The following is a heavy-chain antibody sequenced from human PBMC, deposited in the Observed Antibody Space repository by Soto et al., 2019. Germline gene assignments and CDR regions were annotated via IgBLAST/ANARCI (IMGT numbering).Heavy chain of an antibody. J-gene: IGHJ4*02. V-gene: IGHV4-39*01. CDR3: GSHPSGAGGEY. CDR1: GGSISSSSYY. CDR2: IYYSGST. D-gene: IGHD3-10*01. Sequence: QLQLQESGPGLVKPSETLSLTCTVSGGSISSSSYYWGWIRQPPGKGLEWIGSIYYSGSTYYNPSRTSRVTITVDTSKNQCSLKLSSVTAADTAVYYWGSHPSGAGGEYWWQGTLVTVSS.